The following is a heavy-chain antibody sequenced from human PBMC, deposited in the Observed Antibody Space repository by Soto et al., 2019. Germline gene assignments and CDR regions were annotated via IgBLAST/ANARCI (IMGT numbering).Heavy chain of an antibody. CDR1: GGSISSYY. CDR3: ASRGLGSGTLNY. D-gene: IGHD3-10*01. J-gene: IGHJ4*02. Sequence: QVQLQESGPGLVKPSETLSLTCTVSGGSISSYYWSWIRQPPGKGLEWIGYAYYSGSTNYNPSLKSRXXIXVXXSKNQFSLKLSSVTAADTAVYYCASRGLGSGTLNYWGQGTPVTVSS. V-gene: IGHV4-59*08. CDR2: AYYSGST.